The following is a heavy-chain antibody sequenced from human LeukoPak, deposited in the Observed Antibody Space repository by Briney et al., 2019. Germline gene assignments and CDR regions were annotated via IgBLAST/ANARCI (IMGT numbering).Heavy chain of an antibody. CDR2: ISSSSSTI. CDR3: VTDTTYCGRGCYSLTDY. CDR1: GFTFSSYS. D-gene: IGHD2-21*02. V-gene: IGHV3-48*04. J-gene: IGHJ4*02. Sequence: GESLTLSCAASGFTFSSYSMNWVRHAPGKGLEWVSYISSSSSTIYYADPVKGRFTISRDNAKNSLYLQMYSLRAEDTAVYYCVTDTTYCGRGCYSLTDYWGQGTLVSVSS.